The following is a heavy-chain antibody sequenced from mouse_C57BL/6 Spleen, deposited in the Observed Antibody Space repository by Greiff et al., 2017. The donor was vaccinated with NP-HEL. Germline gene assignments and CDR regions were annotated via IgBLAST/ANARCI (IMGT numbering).Heavy chain of an antibody. V-gene: IGHV5-16*01. Sequence: EVKLMESEGGLVQPGSSMKLSCTASGFTFSDYYMAWVRQVPEKGLEWVANINYDGSSTYYLDSLKSRFIISRDNAKNILYLQMSSLKSEDTATYYCARITTVDAMDYWGQGTSVTVSS. CDR2: INYDGSST. CDR3: ARITTVDAMDY. CDR1: GFTFSDYY. D-gene: IGHD1-1*01. J-gene: IGHJ4*01.